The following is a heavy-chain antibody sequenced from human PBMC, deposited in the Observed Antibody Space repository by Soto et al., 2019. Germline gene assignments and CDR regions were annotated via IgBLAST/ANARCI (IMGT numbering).Heavy chain of an antibody. CDR3: ARVGIDRRSRVISGHANPGWFDP. CDR1: GGTFSSYA. D-gene: IGHD1-20*01. J-gene: IGHJ5*02. Sequence: SVKVSCKASGGTFSSYAISWVRLAPGQGLEWIGGIIPIFGKANYAQKFQGNVTITEHESTSTDYMELSSLRSEDTALNYCARVGIDRRSRVISGHANPGWFDPWGQGTLVTVSS. V-gene: IGHV1-69*13. CDR2: IIPIFGKA.